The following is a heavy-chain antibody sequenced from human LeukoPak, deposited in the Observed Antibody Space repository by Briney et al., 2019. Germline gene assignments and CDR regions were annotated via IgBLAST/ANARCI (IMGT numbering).Heavy chain of an antibody. J-gene: IGHJ4*02. CDR1: GFTFSSYA. Sequence: PGGSLRLSCAASGFTFSSYAMSWVRQAPGKGLEWVSTISNSGGTTYYADSVKGRFTISRDDSENTLYLQMNSLRSDDTAVYYCARQGYGGHSRGAADYWGQGTLVTVSS. CDR2: ISNSGGTT. CDR3: ARQGYGGHSRGAADY. D-gene: IGHD4-23*01. V-gene: IGHV3-23*01.